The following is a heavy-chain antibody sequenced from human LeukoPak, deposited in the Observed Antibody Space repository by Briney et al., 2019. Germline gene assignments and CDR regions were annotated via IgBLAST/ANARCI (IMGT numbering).Heavy chain of an antibody. CDR2: IYPVDSDT. D-gene: IGHD5-12*01. CDR1: GSNFTSYW. J-gene: IGHJ4*02. Sequence: GESLQISCQGSGSNFTSYWIGGGRQVPGKGLEGMGIIYPVDSDTRYSPSFQGQVTISADKSISTAYLQWSSLKASDTAMYYCARQSGYSGYDYEYYFDYWGQGTLVTVSS. V-gene: IGHV5-51*01. CDR3: ARQSGYSGYDYEYYFDY.